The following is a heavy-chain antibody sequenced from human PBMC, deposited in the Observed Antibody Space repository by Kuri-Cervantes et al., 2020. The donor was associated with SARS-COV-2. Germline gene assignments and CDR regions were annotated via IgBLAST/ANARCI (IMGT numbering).Heavy chain of an antibody. Sequence: GESLKISCAASGFTFSSYGMHWVRQAPGKGLEWVSYISSSGSTIYYADSVKGRFTISRDNAKNSLYLQMNSLRAEDTAVYYCARASLQEYSGSYFHYFDYWGQGTLVTVSS. CDR2: ISSSGSTI. J-gene: IGHJ4*02. V-gene: IGHV3-48*04. D-gene: IGHD1-26*01. CDR1: GFTFSSYG. CDR3: ARASLQEYSGSYFHYFDY.